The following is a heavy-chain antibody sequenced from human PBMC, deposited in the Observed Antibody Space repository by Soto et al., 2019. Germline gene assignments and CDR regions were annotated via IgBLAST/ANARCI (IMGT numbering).Heavy chain of an antibody. Sequence: GGSLRLSCAASGFTFSSYWMHWVRQAPGKGLVWVSRINSDGSSTSYADSVKGRFTISRDNAKNTLYLQMNSLRAEDTAVYYCARATFVGRNYVWGSYRYDAFDIWGQGTMVTVSS. J-gene: IGHJ3*02. CDR2: INSDGSST. D-gene: IGHD3-16*02. V-gene: IGHV3-74*01. CDR3: ARATFVGRNYVWGSYRYDAFDI. CDR1: GFTFSSYW.